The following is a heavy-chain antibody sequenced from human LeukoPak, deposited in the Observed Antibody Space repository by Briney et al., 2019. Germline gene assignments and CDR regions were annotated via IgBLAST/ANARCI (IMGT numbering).Heavy chain of an antibody. D-gene: IGHD5-18*01. CDR2: ISWNSGSI. Sequence: GRSLRLSCAASGFTFDDYAMHWVRQAPGKGLEWVSGISWNSGSIGYADSVKGRFTISRDNAKNSLYLQMNSLRAEDMALYYCAKGGVQLWTFGYWGQGTLVTVTS. V-gene: IGHV3-9*03. CDR1: GFTFDDYA. CDR3: AKGGVQLWTFGY. J-gene: IGHJ4*02.